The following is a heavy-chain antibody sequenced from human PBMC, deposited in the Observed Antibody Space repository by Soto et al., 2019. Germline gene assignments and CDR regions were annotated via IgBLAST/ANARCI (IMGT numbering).Heavy chain of an antibody. CDR2: IIPIFGTA. D-gene: IGHD5-12*01. V-gene: IGHV1-69*05. Sequence: QVQLVQSGAEVKKPGSSVKVSCKASGGTFSSYAISWVRQAPGHGLEWMGGIIPIFGTANSAQMFKGRVRIXXAXSXXSAYMQLSSMRSKDTAVYHCASVACYNCGEYCFDYWGQGSLVTVSS. CDR3: ASVACYNCGEYCFDY. CDR1: GGTFSSYA. J-gene: IGHJ4*02.